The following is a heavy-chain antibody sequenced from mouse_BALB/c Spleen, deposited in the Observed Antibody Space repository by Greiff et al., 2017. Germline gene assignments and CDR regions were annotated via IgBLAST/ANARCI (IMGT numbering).Heavy chain of an antibody. CDR2: ISYDGSN. J-gene: IGHJ4*01. Sequence: EVQLQESGPGLVKPSQSLSLTCSVTGYSITSGYYWNWIRQFPGNKLEWMGYISYDGSNNYNPSLKNRISITRDTSKNQFFLKLNSVTTEDTATYYCAREVYYAMDYWGQGTSVTVSS. CDR3: AREVYYAMDY. CDR1: GYSITSGYY. V-gene: IGHV3-6*02.